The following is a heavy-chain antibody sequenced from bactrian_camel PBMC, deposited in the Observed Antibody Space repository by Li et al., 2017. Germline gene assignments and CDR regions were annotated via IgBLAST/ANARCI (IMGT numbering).Heavy chain of an antibody. J-gene: IGHJ4*01. D-gene: IGHD7*01. CDR3: AAELAPCRHIGVVNSAFY. CDR1: GFNFNKCA. V-gene: IGHV3S53*01. Sequence: HVQLVESGGGSVQAGGSLRLSCTAPGFNFNKCAIHWYRQAAGKLREWVSSIRPDGTTSYPDSVKGRFTISKDQAKDTVYLLMNSQKPEDTAMYSCAAELAPCRHIGVVNSAFYWGQGTQVTVS. CDR2: IRPDGTT.